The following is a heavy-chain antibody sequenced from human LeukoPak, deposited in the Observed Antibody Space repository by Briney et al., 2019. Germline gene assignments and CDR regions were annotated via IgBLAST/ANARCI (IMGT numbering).Heavy chain of an antibody. Sequence: GGSLRLSCGASGFTLSTSAMGWVRQAPGKGLEWVSGISGSGGRIYYADSVKGRFTISRDNSKNTLYLQMSSLRAEDTAVYYCAKEQWRFDSWGQGTLVTVSS. V-gene: IGHV3-23*01. CDR1: GFTLSTSA. D-gene: IGHD6-19*01. CDR3: AKEQWRFDS. CDR2: ISGSGGRI. J-gene: IGHJ4*02.